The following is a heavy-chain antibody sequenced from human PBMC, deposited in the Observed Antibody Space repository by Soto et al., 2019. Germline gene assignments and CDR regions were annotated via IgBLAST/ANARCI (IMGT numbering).Heavy chain of an antibody. CDR1: GDSVSSNSAA. D-gene: IGHD2-21*01. V-gene: IGHV6-1*01. CDR2: TYYRSKWYN. J-gene: IGHJ6*02. Sequence: SQTLSLTCAISGDSVSSNSAAWNWIRQSPSRGLEWLGRTYYRSKWYNDYAVSVKSRISINPDTSKNQFSLQLNSVTPEATAVYYCARVIRRTPVCMDVWRQGTTVTVSS. CDR3: ARVIRRTPVCMDV.